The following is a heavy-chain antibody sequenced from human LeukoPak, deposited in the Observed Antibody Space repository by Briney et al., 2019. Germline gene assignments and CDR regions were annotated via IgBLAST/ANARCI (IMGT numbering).Heavy chain of an antibody. D-gene: IGHD2-21*02. CDR1: GGTFSSYA. CDR3: ARRCGGDCYRSFDI. CDR2: IIPIFGTA. Sequence: RASVKVSCKASGGTFSSYAISWVRQAPGQGLEWMGGIIPIFGTANYAQKFQGRVTITADKSTSTAYMELSSLRSEDTAVYYCARRCGGDCYRSFDIWGQGTMVTVSS. V-gene: IGHV1-69*06. J-gene: IGHJ3*02.